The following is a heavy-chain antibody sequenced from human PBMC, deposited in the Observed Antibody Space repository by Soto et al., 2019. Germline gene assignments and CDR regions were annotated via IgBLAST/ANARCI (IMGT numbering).Heavy chain of an antibody. CDR2: ISSSSSTI. V-gene: IGHV3-48*02. CDR1: GFTFSSYS. J-gene: IGHJ6*02. Sequence: SLRLSCAASGFTFSSYSMNWVRQAPGKGLEWVSYISSSSSTIYYADSVKGRFTISRDNAKNSLYLQMNSLRDEDTAVYYCARDSVIVLVPAAIKGMDVWGQGNTVTVSS. CDR3: ARDSVIVLVPAAIKGMDV. D-gene: IGHD2-2*01.